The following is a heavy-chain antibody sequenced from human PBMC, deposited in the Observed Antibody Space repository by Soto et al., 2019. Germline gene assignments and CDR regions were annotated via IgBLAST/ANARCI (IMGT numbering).Heavy chain of an antibody. V-gene: IGHV4-34*01. J-gene: IGHJ3*02. CDR1: GGSFSGYY. Sequence: QVQLQQWGAGLLKPSETLSLTCAVYGGSFSGYYWSWIRQPPGKGLERIGEINQSGSTNYNPSLKSRATISVDTSKNQFSLSLNSVTAADTAVYYCARRPDGFDIWGQGTMVTVSS. CDR3: ARRPDGFDI. CDR2: INQSGST.